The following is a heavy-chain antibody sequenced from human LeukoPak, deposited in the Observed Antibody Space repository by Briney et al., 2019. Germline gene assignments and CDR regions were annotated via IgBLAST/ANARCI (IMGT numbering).Heavy chain of an antibody. Sequence: GGSLRLSCAASGFTFSSYSMNWVRQAPGKGLEWVSSISTSSSYIYYADSVKGRFTISRDNAKNSLYLQMNSLRAEDTAVYYCARDRNSGYSGYAFDCWGQGSLVTVSS. V-gene: IGHV3-21*01. CDR3: ARDRNSGYSGYAFDC. CDR2: ISTSSSYI. CDR1: GFTFSSYS. J-gene: IGHJ4*02. D-gene: IGHD5-12*01.